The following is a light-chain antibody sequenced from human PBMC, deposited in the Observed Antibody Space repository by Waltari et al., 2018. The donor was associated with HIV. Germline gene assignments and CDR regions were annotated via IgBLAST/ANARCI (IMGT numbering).Light chain of an antibody. CDR3: TSYTTSDTLR. J-gene: IGLJ3*02. V-gene: IGLV2-14*03. CDR2: EVS. CDR1: SSDFGFDNY. Sequence: QSVLTQPASVSGSPGQSVTISCTGTSSDFGFDNYVSWYQQYPGNAPPLIIYEVSSRPSGVSDRFSGSKSGNTASLTISGLQDEDEADYFCTSYTTSDTLRFGGGTKVTVL.